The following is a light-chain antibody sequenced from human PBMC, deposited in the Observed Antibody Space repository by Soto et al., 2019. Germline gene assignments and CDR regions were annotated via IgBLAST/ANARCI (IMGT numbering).Light chain of an antibody. CDR1: SSNIGNNY. J-gene: IGLJ2*01. Sequence: QSVLTQPPSVSAAPGQKVTISCSGSSSNIGNNYVSWYQQLPGTAPKLLIYENNKRPSGIPDRFSGSKSGTSATLGITGLQTGDEPDYYCGTWDSSLSAVVFGGGTQLTVL. CDR3: GTWDSSLSAVV. V-gene: IGLV1-51*02. CDR2: ENN.